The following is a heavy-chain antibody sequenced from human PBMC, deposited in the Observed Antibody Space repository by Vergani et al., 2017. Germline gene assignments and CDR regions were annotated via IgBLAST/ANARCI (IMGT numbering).Heavy chain of an antibody. V-gene: IGHV7-4-1*02. Sequence: QVQLVQSGAEVKKPGASVKVSCKASGYTFTSYGISWVRQAPGQGLEWMGWINTNTGNPTYAQGFTGRFVFSLDTSVSTAYLQISSLKAEDTAVYYCARASVDGDMGGWFDPWGQGTLVTVSS. D-gene: IGHD2-15*01. CDR3: ARASVDGDMGGWFDP. CDR2: INTNTGNP. J-gene: IGHJ5*02. CDR1: GYTFTSYG.